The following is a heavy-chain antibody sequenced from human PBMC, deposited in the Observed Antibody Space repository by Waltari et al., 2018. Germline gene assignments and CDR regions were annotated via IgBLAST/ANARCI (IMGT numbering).Heavy chain of an antibody. CDR2: TYYRSKWYN. Sequence: QVQLHQSGPGLVKPSQTLSLTCALSGDSVADNSAVWHWIRQSPSRGLEWLGRTYYRSKWYNDYAVSVKSRITINPDTSKNQFSLQVNSVTPDDTAVYYCARESSSGWIQHCGQGTLVIVSS. CDR1: GDSVADNSAV. CDR3: ARESSSGWIQH. V-gene: IGHV6-1*01. D-gene: IGHD6-19*01. J-gene: IGHJ1*01.